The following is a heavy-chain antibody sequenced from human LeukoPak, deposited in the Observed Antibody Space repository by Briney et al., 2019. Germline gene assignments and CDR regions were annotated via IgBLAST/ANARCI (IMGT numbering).Heavy chain of an antibody. J-gene: IGHJ4*02. D-gene: IGHD2-2*01. V-gene: IGHV4-59*08. CDR1: GGSISSLY. CDR2: IYYTGST. Sequence: SETLSLTCSVSGGSISSLYWSWIRQPPGKGLEWIGYIYYTGSTNYNPSLKSRVTMFVDMSKNQFSLRLSSVTAADTAVYYCARPHDCSSTSCYADFDYWGQGTLVTVSS. CDR3: ARPHDCSSTSCYADFDY.